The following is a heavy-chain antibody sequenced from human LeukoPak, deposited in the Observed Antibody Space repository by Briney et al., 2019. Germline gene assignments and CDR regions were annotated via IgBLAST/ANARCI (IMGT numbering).Heavy chain of an antibody. CDR3: ARDLGDTIIGY. V-gene: IGHV1-2*02. CDR1: GYTFTGYY. D-gene: IGHD5-24*01. CDR2: INPNSGGT. Sequence: GASVKVSCKASGYTFTGYYMHWVRQAPGQGLEWMGWINPNSGGTNYAQKFQGRFIMTRDTSTSTVYMELSSLRSEDTAVYYCARDLGDTIIGYWGQGTLVTVSS. J-gene: IGHJ4*02.